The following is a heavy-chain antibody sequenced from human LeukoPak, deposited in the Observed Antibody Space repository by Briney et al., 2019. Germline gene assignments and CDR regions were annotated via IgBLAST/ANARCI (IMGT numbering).Heavy chain of an antibody. CDR2: IYYRGST. D-gene: IGHD6-19*01. J-gene: IGHJ5*02. Sequence: SETLSLTCTVSGGSISSYYWSWIRQPPGKGLEWIGYIYYRGSTNYNPSLKSRVTISVDTSKNQFSLKLSSVTAADTAVYYCARLRVAQAPYSSGWYYWFDPWGQGTLVTVSS. V-gene: IGHV4-59*08. CDR3: ARLRVAQAPYSSGWYYWFDP. CDR1: GGSISSYY.